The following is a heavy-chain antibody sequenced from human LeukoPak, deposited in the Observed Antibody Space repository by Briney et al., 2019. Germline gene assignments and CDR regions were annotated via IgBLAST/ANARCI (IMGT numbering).Heavy chain of an antibody. J-gene: IGHJ6*02. V-gene: IGHV5-51*01. CDR3: ARHGGYGDYNIHHYYYGMDV. Sequence: GESLKISCKGSGYSFTSYWIGWVRQMPGKGLEWMGIIYPGDSDTRYSPSFQGQVTISADKSISTAYLQWSSLKASDTAMYYCARHGGYGDYNIHHYYYGMDVWGQGTTVTVSS. CDR2: IYPGDSDT. D-gene: IGHD4-17*01. CDR1: GYSFTSYW.